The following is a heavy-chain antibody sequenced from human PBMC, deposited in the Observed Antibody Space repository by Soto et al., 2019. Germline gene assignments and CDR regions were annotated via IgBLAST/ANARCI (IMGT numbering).Heavy chain of an antibody. J-gene: IGHJ4*02. Sequence: PSETLSLTCTVSGGSISSSSYFWGWIRQPPGKGLEWIGYIYCSGSTNYNPSLKSRVTISVDTSKNQFSLKLSSVTAADTAVYYCARLGYCTNGVCSFDYWGQGTLVTVSS. CDR2: IYCSGST. V-gene: IGHV4-61*05. D-gene: IGHD2-8*01. CDR3: ARLGYCTNGVCSFDY. CDR1: GGSISSSSYF.